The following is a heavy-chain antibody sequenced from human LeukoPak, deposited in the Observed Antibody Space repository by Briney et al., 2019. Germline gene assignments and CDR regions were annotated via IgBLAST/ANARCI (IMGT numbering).Heavy chain of an antibody. CDR2: IIPMLGPA. CDR3: ARGPYYYYYMDV. J-gene: IGHJ6*03. V-gene: IGHV1-69*13. Sequence: ASVKVSCKTSAGTFSNYAISWVRQAPGQGIEWMGGIIPMLGPANYAQKCQGRATITADESTSTAYMELSSLRSEDTAVYYCARGPYYYYYMDVWGKGTTVTVSS. CDR1: AGTFSNYA.